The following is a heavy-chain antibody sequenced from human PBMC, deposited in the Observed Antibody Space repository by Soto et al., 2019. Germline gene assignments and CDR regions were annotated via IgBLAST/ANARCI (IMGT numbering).Heavy chain of an antibody. V-gene: IGHV4-30-4*01. Sequence: KPSETLSLTCTVSGGSISSGGYYWSWIRQPPGKDLEWIGYIYYSGNAYYNPSLQSRITISVDTSKNQFSLKLTSVTAADTAVYYCARYHYGSGSYSLFDFWGQGTLVTVSS. CDR3: ARYHYGSGSYSLFDF. CDR1: GGSISSGGYY. J-gene: IGHJ4*02. CDR2: IYYSGNA. D-gene: IGHD3-10*01.